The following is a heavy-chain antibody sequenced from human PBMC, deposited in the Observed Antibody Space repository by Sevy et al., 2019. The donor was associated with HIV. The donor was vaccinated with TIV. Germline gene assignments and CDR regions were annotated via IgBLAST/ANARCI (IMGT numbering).Heavy chain of an antibody. CDR2: ISYDGSKK. D-gene: IGHD2-21*02. CDR3: ARVGVSYCTDDCYHRFDY. CDR1: GFTFSSYA. J-gene: IGHJ4*02. V-gene: IGHV3-30*09. Sequence: GGSLRLSCAASGFTFSSYALLWVRQAPAKGLERVSLISYDGSKKYYSDSVKGRFAISRDESKTTLFLQMNSLRSEDTAIYYCARVGVSYCTDDCYHRFDYWGRGTLVTVSS.